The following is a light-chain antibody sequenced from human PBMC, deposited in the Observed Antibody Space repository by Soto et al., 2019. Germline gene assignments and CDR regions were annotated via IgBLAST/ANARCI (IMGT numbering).Light chain of an antibody. V-gene: IGLV1-44*01. CDR3: QSYDSSLTVV. J-gene: IGLJ2*01. Sequence: QAVVTQPPSASGTPGQRVTISCSGSSSNIGSNTVNWYQQLPGTAPKLLIYGNTNRPSGVPDRFSASKSGTSASLDITGLQAEDEAEYFCQSYDSSLTVVFGGGTKLTVL. CDR1: SSNIGSNT. CDR2: GNT.